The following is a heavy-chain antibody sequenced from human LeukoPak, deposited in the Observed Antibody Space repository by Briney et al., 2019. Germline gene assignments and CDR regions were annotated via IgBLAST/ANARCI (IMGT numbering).Heavy chain of an antibody. J-gene: IGHJ4*02. CDR2: IYYSGST. V-gene: IGHV4-59*12. CDR1: GGSISSYY. Sequence: SETLSLTCTVSGGSISSYYWSWIRQPPGKGLEWIGYIYYSGSTNYKPSLKRRVTISVDTSKNQFSLKLSSVTAADTAVYYCARGPYYFDYWGQGTLVTVSS. CDR3: ARGPYYFDY.